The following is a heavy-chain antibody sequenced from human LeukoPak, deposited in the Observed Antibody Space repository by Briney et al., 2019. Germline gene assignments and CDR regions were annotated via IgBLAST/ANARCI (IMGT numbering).Heavy chain of an antibody. CDR2: INWNGGST. D-gene: IGHD1-26*01. CDR3: ARELVGATTGPEVYYYYYMDV. J-gene: IGHJ6*03. Sequence: GGSLRLSCAASGFTLDGYGMSWVRQAPGKGLEWVCGINWNGGSTGYADSVKGRFTISRDNAKNSLYLQMNSLRAEDTALYYCARELVGATTGPEVYYYYYMDVWGKGTTVTVSS. CDR1: GFTLDGYG. V-gene: IGHV3-20*04.